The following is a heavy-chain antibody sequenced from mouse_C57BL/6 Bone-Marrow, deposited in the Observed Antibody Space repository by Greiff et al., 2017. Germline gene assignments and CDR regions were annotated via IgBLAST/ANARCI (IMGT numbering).Heavy chain of an antibody. Sequence: QVQLQQPGAELVKPGASVKLSCKASGYTFTSYWMQWVKQRPGQGLEWIGEIDPSDSYTNYNQKFKGKATLTVDTSSSTAYMQLSSLTSEDSAVYYCAREGMANYFDYWGQGTTLTVSS. CDR2: IDPSDSYT. V-gene: IGHV1-50*01. CDR1: GYTFTSYW. J-gene: IGHJ2*01. CDR3: AREGMANYFDY. D-gene: IGHD2-10*02.